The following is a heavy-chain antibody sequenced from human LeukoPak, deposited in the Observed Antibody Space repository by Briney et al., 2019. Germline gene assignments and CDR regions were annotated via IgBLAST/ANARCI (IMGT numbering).Heavy chain of an antibody. CDR1: GFTFRNTW. D-gene: IGHD3-22*01. Sequence: GGSLRLSCAGSGFTFRNTWMTWVRQAPGKGLEWVGRIKSKTDGGTVDYAGPVKGRFTISRDDSENTVYLQMNSLETDDTGVYHCTTVGGYYYSYWGQGTLVTVSS. CDR3: TTVGGYYYSY. CDR2: IKSKTDGGTV. J-gene: IGHJ4*02. V-gene: IGHV3-15*01.